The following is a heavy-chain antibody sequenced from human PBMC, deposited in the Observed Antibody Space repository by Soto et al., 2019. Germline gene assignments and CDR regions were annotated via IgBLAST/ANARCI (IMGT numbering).Heavy chain of an antibody. Sequence: PGGSLRLSCGASGFTFAACAGSWVRQAPGKGLEWVSTITGSGSGRYYADSVKGRFTISRDNSKKTLYVQMNSLRAENTPVYYWAKEPPSSGWDSLDYWGQGTRVTVSP. D-gene: IGHD6-19*01. CDR2: ITGSGSGR. J-gene: IGHJ4*02. CDR1: GFTFAACA. V-gene: IGHV3-23*01. CDR3: AKEPPSSGWDSLDY.